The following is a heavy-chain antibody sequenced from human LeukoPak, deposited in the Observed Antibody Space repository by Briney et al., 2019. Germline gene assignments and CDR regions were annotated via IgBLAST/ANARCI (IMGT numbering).Heavy chain of an antibody. CDR3: AKASSSTSYYYYYGMDV. CDR1: GFTFSSYG. D-gene: IGHD2-2*01. V-gene: IGHV3-30*18. J-gene: IGHJ6*02. Sequence: SGGSLRLSCAASGFTFSSYGMYWVRQAPGKGLEWVAVISYDGSNKYYADSVKGRFTISRDNSKNTLYLQMNSLRAEDTAVYYCAKASSSTSYYYYYGMDVWGQGTTVTVSS. CDR2: ISYDGSNK.